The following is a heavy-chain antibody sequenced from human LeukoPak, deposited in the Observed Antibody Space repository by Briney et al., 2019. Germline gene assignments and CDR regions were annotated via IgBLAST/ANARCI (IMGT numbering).Heavy chain of an antibody. CDR1: GYTFISYG. D-gene: IGHD5-18*01. Sequence: GASVKVSCKASGYTFISYGISWVRQVPGQGLEWMGWISGYNGNRNYAQKLQGRVTMTTGTSTSTAYMELRSLRSDDTAVYYCARGILQLWFPPYFDYWGQGTLVTVSS. J-gene: IGHJ4*02. V-gene: IGHV1-18*01. CDR3: ARGILQLWFPPYFDY. CDR2: ISGYNGNR.